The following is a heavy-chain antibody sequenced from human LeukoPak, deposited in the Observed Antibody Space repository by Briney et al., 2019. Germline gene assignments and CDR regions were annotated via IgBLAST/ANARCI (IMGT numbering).Heavy chain of an antibody. J-gene: IGHJ6*02. CDR3: ARDRTYYYGSGSYYRGYYYGMDV. V-gene: IGHV4-59*01. CDR1: GGSISTYL. D-gene: IGHD3-10*01. CDR2: IYYTGST. Sequence: PSETLSLTCSISGGSISTYLWTWIRQPPGKGLEWIGNIYYTGSTNYNPSLKSRVTISVDTPKNQFSLKLNSVTAADTAVYYCARDRTYYYGSGSYYRGYYYGMDVWGQGTTVTVSS.